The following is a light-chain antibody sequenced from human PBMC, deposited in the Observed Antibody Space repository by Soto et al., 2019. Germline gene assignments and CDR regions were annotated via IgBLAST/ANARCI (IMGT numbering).Light chain of an antibody. CDR2: GAS. V-gene: IGKV3-15*01. Sequence: EIVMTQSPATLSVSPGERATLSCRASQSVSSNLAWYQQKPGQAPRLLIYGASTRATGTPARFIGSGSGTEFTLTISSLQSEDFAVYYCQHYNNWPPWTFGQGTKVDI. CDR1: QSVSSN. J-gene: IGKJ1*01. CDR3: QHYNNWPPWT.